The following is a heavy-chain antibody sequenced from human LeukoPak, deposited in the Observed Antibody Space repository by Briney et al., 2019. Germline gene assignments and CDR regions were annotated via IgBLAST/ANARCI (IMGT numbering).Heavy chain of an antibody. CDR1: GFTFSIHG. Sequence: TGGSLRLSCAASGFTFSIHGMHWVRQAPGKGLEWTSYISSGSRTITYADSVKGRFTTSRDDAKNSLYLQMDSLRAEDTAVYYCARQSPAFDYWGQGTLVTVSS. CDR3: ARQSPAFDY. CDR2: ISSGSRTI. V-gene: IGHV3-48*01. J-gene: IGHJ4*02.